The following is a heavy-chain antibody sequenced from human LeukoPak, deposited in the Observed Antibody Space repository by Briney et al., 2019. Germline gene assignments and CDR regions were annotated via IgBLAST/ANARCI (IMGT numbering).Heavy chain of an antibody. V-gene: IGHV3-9*01. CDR2: ISWNSDSI. D-gene: IGHD6-6*01. CDR1: GFTFDDYA. Sequence: GGSLRLSCAASGFTFDDYAMHWVRQAPGKGLEWVSGISWNSDSIGYADSVKGRFTISRDNAKNSLYLQMNSLRAEDTALYYCAKCGEYSSSSPYYYYYMDVWGKGTTVTVSS. CDR3: AKCGEYSSSSPYYYYYMDV. J-gene: IGHJ6*03.